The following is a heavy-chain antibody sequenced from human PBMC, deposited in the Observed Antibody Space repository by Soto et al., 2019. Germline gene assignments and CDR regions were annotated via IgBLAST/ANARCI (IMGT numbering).Heavy chain of an antibody. V-gene: IGHV4-59*01. Sequence: SETLSLTCTVSGGSISSYYWSWIRQPPGKGLEWIGYIYYSGSTNYNPSLKSRVTISVDTSKNQFSLKLSSVTAADTAVYYCARWLRRNYYYYGMDVWGQGTTVTVSS. CDR2: IYYSGST. J-gene: IGHJ6*02. D-gene: IGHD5-12*01. CDR1: GGSISSYY. CDR3: ARWLRRNYYYYGMDV.